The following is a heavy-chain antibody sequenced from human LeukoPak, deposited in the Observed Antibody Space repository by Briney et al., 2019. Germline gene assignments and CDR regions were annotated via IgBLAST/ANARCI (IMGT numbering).Heavy chain of an antibody. CDR1: GGSVRGYY. CDR3: ARDPWFGELSSNWFDP. V-gene: IGHV4-34*01. D-gene: IGHD3-10*01. CDR2: SNHSGST. J-gene: IGHJ5*02. Sequence: SDTLSLTCAGYGGSVRGYYWSWLRQPPAKGLEWIGESNHSGSTNYNPSLKSRVTISVETSKNQFSLKLSSVTAADTAVYYCARDPWFGELSSNWFDPWGQGNLVTVSS.